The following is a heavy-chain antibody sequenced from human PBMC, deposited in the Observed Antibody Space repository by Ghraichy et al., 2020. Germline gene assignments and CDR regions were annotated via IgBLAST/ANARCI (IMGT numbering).Heavy chain of an antibody. CDR3: ARGGGYYYDSSGYYYLDYWYFDL. D-gene: IGHD3-22*01. V-gene: IGHV1-3*01. J-gene: IGHJ2*01. Sequence: ASVKVSCKASGYTFTSYAMHWVRQAPGQRLEWMGWINAGNGNTKYSQKFQGRVTITRDTSASTAYMELSSLRSEDTAVYYCARGGGYYYDSSGYYYLDYWYFDLWGRGTLVTVSS. CDR1: GYTFTSYA. CDR2: INAGNGNT.